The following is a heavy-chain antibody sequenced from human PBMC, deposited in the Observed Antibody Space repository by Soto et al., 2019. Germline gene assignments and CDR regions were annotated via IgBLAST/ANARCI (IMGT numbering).Heavy chain of an antibody. CDR3: ARGGTPIDY. CDR2: ISAYNGNT. J-gene: IGHJ4*02. Sequence: QVQLVQSGAEVKKPGASVKVSCKTSGYTFTNFGLSWVRQAPGQGLEWMGWISAYNGNTNYAQNFQGRVTMTTDTSTSTAYMALRSLSSDATAVYYSARGGTPIDYWGQGTLVTVSS. V-gene: IGHV1-18*01. CDR1: GYTFTNFG.